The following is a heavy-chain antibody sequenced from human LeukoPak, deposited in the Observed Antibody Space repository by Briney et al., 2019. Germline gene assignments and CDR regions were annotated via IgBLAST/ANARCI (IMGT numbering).Heavy chain of an antibody. CDR3: AKSGTRSSWSPRVKTYLDY. Sequence: GGSLRLSCAASGFTFSSYGMHWVRQAPGKGLEWVAYIQYDGSNEQYADSVKGRFSISRDSSKNILYLQMNSLRAEDTAVYYCAKSGTRSSWSPRVKTYLDYWGQGTLVTVSS. J-gene: IGHJ4*02. CDR2: IQYDGSNE. CDR1: GFTFSSYG. V-gene: IGHV3-30*02. D-gene: IGHD6-13*01.